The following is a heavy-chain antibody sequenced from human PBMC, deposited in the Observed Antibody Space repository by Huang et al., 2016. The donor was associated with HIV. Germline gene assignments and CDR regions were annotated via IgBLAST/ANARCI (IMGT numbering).Heavy chain of an antibody. J-gene: IGHJ4*02. V-gene: IGHV3-30*02. D-gene: IGHD1-26*01. CDR2: IRCDASHQ. Sequence: QVLLVESGGTVVQPGGSLRLSCAASGSTFSRYSMNWVRQAPGNGMGWVAFIRCDASHQYDADSVKGRFTISRDDSKSTVFLQMDGMGVEDTAVYFCSTGSGSYLDFWGPGTLVTVSS. CDR3: STGSGSYLDF. CDR1: GSTFSRYS.